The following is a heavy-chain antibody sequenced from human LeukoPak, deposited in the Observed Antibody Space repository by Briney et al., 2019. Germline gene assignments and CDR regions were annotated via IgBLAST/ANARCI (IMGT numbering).Heavy chain of an antibody. CDR1: GYTSTSYG. CDR2: NSAYNGNT. Sequence: GASVKVSCKASGYTSTSYGISWVRQAPGQGLEWMGWNSAYNGNTNYAQKLQGRVTMTTDTSTSTAYMELRSLRSDDTAVYYCARGPKLLWFGELSRVALGWFDPWGQGTLVTVSS. V-gene: IGHV1-18*01. CDR3: ARGPKLLWFGELSRVALGWFDP. D-gene: IGHD3-10*01. J-gene: IGHJ5*02.